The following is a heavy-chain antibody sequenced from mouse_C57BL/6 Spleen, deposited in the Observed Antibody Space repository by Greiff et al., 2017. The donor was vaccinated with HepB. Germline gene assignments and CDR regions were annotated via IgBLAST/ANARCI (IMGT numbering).Heavy chain of an antibody. V-gene: IGHV1-5*01. CDR3: PIYYDYDGYFDY. CDR1: GYTFTSYW. CDR2: IYPGNSDT. J-gene: IGHJ2*01. Sequence: EVQLQQSGTVLARPGASVKMSCKTSGYTFTSYWMHWVKQRPGQGLEWIGAIYPGNSDTSYNQKFKGKAKLTAVTSASTAYMELSSLTNEDSAVYYCPIYYDYDGYFDYWGQGTTLTVSS. D-gene: IGHD2-4*01.